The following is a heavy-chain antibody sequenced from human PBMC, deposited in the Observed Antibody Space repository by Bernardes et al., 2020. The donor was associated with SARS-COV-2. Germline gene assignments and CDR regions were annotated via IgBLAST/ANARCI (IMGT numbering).Heavy chain of an antibody. CDR3: ATEAPMVRGVRIYYYYYGMDV. J-gene: IGHJ6*02. V-gene: IGHV1-24*01. CDR2: FDPEEGET. Sequence: AGVKVSCKVSGYTLTELSMHWVRQAPGKGLEWMGGFDPEEGETNYAQKFQGRGTMTEDTSTDTAYIELSSLRSEDTAVYYCATEAPMVRGVRIYYYYYGMDVWGQGTTVTVSS. CDR1: GYTLTELS. D-gene: IGHD3-10*01.